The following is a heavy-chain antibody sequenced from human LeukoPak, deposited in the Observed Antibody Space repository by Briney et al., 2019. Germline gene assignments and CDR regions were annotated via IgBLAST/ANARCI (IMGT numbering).Heavy chain of an antibody. CDR2: IYHSGST. J-gene: IGHJ5*02. CDR1: GYSISSGYY. CDR3: ARPYYYDSRIDP. Sequence: PSETLSLTCTVSGYSISSGYYWGWIRQPPGKGLEWIGSIYHSGSTYYNPSLKSRVTISLDTSKNQFSLKLSSVTAADTAVYYCARPYYYDSRIDPWGQGTLVTVSS. V-gene: IGHV4-38-2*02. D-gene: IGHD3-22*01.